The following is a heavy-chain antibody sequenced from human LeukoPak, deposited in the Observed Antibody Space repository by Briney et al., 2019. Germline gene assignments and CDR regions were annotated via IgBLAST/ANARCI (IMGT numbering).Heavy chain of an antibody. V-gene: IGHV4-34*01. J-gene: IGHJ4*02. CDR3: ARARGTEAIDY. CDR1: GGSFSGYY. D-gene: IGHD6-25*01. CDR2: INNSGST. Sequence: SETLSLTCAVYGGSFSGYYWTWIRQPPGKGLEWIGEINNSGSTNCNPSLKSRVTVSVDTSKNQFSLKLTSVNAADTAVYYCARARGTEAIDYWGQGTRVTVSS.